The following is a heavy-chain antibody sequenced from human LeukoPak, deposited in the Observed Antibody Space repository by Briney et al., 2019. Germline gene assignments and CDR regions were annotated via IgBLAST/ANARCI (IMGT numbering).Heavy chain of an antibody. J-gene: IGHJ4*02. V-gene: IGHV4-31*03. CDR2: IYYSGST. D-gene: IGHD1-1*01. CDR3: ASGDNDPFFDY. CDR1: GGSISSGGYY. Sequence: SETLSLTCTVSGGSISSGGYYWSWIRQHPGKGLEWIGCIYYSGSTNYNPSLQGRVTISLDTSRNQFSLKLSSVTAADTAVYYCASGDNDPFFDYWGQGTLVTVSS.